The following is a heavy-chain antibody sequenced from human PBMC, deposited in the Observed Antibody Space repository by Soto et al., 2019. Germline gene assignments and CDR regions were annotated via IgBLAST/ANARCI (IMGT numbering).Heavy chain of an antibody. CDR1: GYTFTSYY. V-gene: IGHV1-46*01. CDR2: INPSGGST. J-gene: IGHJ4*02. D-gene: IGHD5-12*01. CDR3: ARDVTPEGMATIGGYFDY. Sequence: VASVKVSCKASGYTFTSYYMHWVRQAPGQGLEWMGIINPSGGSTSYAQKFQGRVTMTRDTSTSTVYMELGSLRSEDTAVYYCARDVTPEGMATIGGYFDYWGQGTLVTVS.